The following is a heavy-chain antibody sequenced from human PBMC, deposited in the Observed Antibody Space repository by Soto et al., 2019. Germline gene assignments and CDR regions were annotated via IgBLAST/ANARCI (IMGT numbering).Heavy chain of an antibody. CDR2: MNPNSGNT. Sequence: ASVKVSCKASGYTFTSYDINWVRQATGQGLEWMGWMNPNSGNTGYAQKFQGRVTMTRNTSISTAYMELSSLRSEDTAVYYCARGPALLWFGDYYFDNWGQETLV. D-gene: IGHD3-10*01. J-gene: IGHJ4*02. CDR3: ARGPALLWFGDYYFDN. CDR1: GYTFTSYD. V-gene: IGHV1-8*01.